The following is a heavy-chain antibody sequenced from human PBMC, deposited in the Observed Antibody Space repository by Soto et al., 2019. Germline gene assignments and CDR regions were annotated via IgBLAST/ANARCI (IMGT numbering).Heavy chain of an antibody. V-gene: IGHV4-30-2*01. J-gene: IGHJ6*02. CDR1: GGSISSGGYS. D-gene: IGHD6-13*01. Sequence: TLSLTCAVSGGSISSGGYSWSWIRQPPGKGLEWIGYIYHSGSTYYNPSLKSRVTISVDRSKNQFSLKLSSVTAADTAVYYCARVAAAGPFYYGMDVWGQGTTVTVSS. CDR3: ARVAAAGPFYYGMDV. CDR2: IYHSGST.